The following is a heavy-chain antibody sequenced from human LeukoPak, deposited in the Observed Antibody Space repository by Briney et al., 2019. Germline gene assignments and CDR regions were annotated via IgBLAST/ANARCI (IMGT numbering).Heavy chain of an antibody. CDR2: IKEDGSEK. CDR1: GFTFSSYW. D-gene: IGHD6-19*01. CDR3: ARGPVRDPAVADY. J-gene: IGHJ4*02. V-gene: IGHV3-7*01. Sequence: GGSLRLSCAASGFTFSSYWMNSVRLAPGKGLEWVANIKEDGSEKYYVDSVKGRFTISRDNAKNSVYVKMNSLRAEDTAVYYCARGPVRDPAVADYWGQGTLVTVSS.